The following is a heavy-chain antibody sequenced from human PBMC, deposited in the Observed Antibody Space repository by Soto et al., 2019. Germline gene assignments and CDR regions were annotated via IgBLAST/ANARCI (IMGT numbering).Heavy chain of an antibody. Sequence: ESGGGVVQPGRSLRLSCAASGFTFSSYAMHWVRQAPGKGLEWVAVISYDGSNKYYADSVKGRFTISRDNSKNTLYLQMNSLRAEDTAVYYCARDYYDSSGSDDAFDIWGQGTMVTVSS. CDR1: GFTFSSYA. V-gene: IGHV3-30-3*01. J-gene: IGHJ3*02. D-gene: IGHD3-22*01. CDR3: ARDYYDSSGSDDAFDI. CDR2: ISYDGSNK.